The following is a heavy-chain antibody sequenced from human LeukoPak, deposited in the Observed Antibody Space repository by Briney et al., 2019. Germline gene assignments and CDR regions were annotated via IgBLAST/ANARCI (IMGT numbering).Heavy chain of an antibody. J-gene: IGHJ4*02. V-gene: IGHV4-61*05. CDR3: ARTERGYSGYGFDY. CDR2: IYYSGST. Sequence: SETLSLTCTVSGHSISNSSSSGYYWGWIRQPPGKGLEWIGYIYYSGSTNYNPSLKSRVTISVDTSKNQFSLKLSSVTAADTAVYYCARTERGYSGYGFDYWGQGTLVTVSS. D-gene: IGHD5-12*01. CDR1: GHSISNSSSSGYY.